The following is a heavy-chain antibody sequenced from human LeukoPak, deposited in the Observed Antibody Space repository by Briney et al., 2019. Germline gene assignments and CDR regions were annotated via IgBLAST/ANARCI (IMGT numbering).Heavy chain of an antibody. V-gene: IGHV4-30-2*01. D-gene: IGHD4-17*01. CDR3: ARAFAFDDYGDPNAFDI. CDR1: GGSISSGSHY. CDR2: IYHSGST. J-gene: IGHJ3*02. Sequence: SETLSLTCVVSGGSISSGSHYWSWIRQPPGKGLEWIGYIYHSGSTSYCPSLKSRVTISVDRAENQFSLTLSSVTAADTAVYYCARAFAFDDYGDPNAFDIWGQGTMVTVSS.